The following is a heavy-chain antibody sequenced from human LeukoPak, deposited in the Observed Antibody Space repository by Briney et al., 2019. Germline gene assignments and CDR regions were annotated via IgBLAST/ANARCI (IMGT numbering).Heavy chain of an antibody. D-gene: IGHD3-22*01. CDR1: GYTFTGYY. CDR3: ARAVHSSHKPYDAFDI. CDR2: INPNSGGT. V-gene: IGHV1-2*02. J-gene: IGHJ3*02. Sequence: ASVKVSCKASGYTFTGYYMHWVRQAPGQGLEWMGWINPNSGGTNYAQKFQGRVTMTRDTSISTAYMELSRLRSDDTAVYYCARAVHSSHKPYDAFDIWGQGTMVTVSS.